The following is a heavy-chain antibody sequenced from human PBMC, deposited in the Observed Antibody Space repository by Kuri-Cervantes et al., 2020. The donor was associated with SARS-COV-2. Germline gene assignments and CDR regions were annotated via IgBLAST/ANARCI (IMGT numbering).Heavy chain of an antibody. V-gene: IGHV3-9*01. J-gene: IGHJ4*02. CDR3: ARPTPHIAAPIRD. Sequence: SLKISCAASGFTFDDYAIHWVRQAPGKGLEWVAGISWNSGSIGYADSVKGRFTISRDNAKNSLYLQMNSLRAEDTAVYYCARPTPHIAAPIRDWGQGTLVTVSS. CDR2: ISWNSGSI. D-gene: IGHD6-13*01. CDR1: GFTFDDYA.